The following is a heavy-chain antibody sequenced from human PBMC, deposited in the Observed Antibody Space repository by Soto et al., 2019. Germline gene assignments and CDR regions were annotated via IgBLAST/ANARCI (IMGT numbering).Heavy chain of an antibody. CDR1: GYSFTTYG. J-gene: IGHJ4*02. D-gene: IGHD3-10*01. CDR2: INGYGHGA. CDR3: VRDLNGDFYY. V-gene: IGHV1-18*01. Sequence: QVQLVQSGAEVRQPGASVKVSCKASGYSFTTYGMSWVRQAPGQGLEDMGWINGYGHGAKYVQRFQGRFSMPTDPSTNTVYMALRSLTSDDTAVYYCVRDLNGDFYYWGQGTVVIVSP.